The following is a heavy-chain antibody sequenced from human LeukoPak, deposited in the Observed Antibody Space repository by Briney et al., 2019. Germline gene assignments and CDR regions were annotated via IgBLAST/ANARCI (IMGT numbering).Heavy chain of an antibody. J-gene: IGHJ4*02. CDR2: ISAYNGNT. V-gene: IGHV1-18*01. D-gene: IGHD3-3*01. CDR3: ARVAPNYDFCTGYYYGYFDY. CDR1: GYTFTSYG. Sequence: ASVKVSCKASGYTFTSYGISWVRQAPGQGLEWMGWISAYNGNTNYAQKLQGRVTMTTDTSTSTAYMELRSLRSDDTAVYYCARVAPNYDFCTGYYYGYFDYWGQGTLVNVSS.